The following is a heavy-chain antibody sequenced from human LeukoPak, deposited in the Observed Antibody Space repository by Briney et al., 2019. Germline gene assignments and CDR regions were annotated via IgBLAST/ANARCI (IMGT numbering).Heavy chain of an antibody. CDR2: IYYSGST. CDR3: ARAPRYCSSTNCYYYYGMDV. CDR1: GGSISSSNW. V-gene: IGHV4-61*05. D-gene: IGHD2-2*01. Sequence: PSGTLSLTCAVSGGSISSSNWWSWIRQPPGKGLEWIGYIYYSGSTNYNPSLKSRVTISVDTSKNQFSLKLSSVTAADTAVYYCARAPRYCSSTNCYYYYGMDVWGLGTTVTVSS. J-gene: IGHJ6*02.